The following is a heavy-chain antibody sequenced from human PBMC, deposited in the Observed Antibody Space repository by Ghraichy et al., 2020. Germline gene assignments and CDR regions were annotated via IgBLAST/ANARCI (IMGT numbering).Heavy chain of an antibody. V-gene: IGHV4-34*01. Sequence: GSLRLSCAVYGGSFSGYYWSWIRQPPGKGLEWIGESNHSGSTNYNPSLKRRVTISVDTSKNQFSMKLSSVIAADTAVYYGAGSSWYVAEYFQHWGQGTLVTVS. CDR2: SNHSGST. J-gene: IGHJ1*01. CDR1: GGSFSGYY. D-gene: IGHD6-13*01. CDR3: AGSSWYVAEYFQH.